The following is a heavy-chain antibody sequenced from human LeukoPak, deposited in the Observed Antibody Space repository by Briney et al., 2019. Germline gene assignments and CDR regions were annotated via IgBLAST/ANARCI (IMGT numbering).Heavy chain of an antibody. J-gene: IGHJ4*02. D-gene: IGHD1-26*01. CDR3: ARHKRNIVGVPYFDY. CDR2: ISYSGST. Sequence: SETLSLTCTVSGGSISTYYWSWIRQPPGKGLEWTAYISYSGSTNYNPSLMSRVTISVDTSKNQFSLKLSSVTAADTAVYYCARHKRNIVGVPYFDYWGQGTLVTVSS. V-gene: IGHV4-59*08. CDR1: GGSISTYY.